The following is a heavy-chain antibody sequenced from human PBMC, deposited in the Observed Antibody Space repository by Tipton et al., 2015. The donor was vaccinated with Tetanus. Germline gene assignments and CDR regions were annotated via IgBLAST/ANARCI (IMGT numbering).Heavy chain of an antibody. D-gene: IGHD1-26*01. Sequence: QLVQSGAEVKKPGESLKISCKGSGYSFGIYWLAWVRQMPGKGLEWMGIIYPGDSDTRYSPSFDGQGSIPVDKSIATAYLQWSSLKASDPTMYYCARHTSGSSPAPFDYWGHGALVTVSS. CDR3: ARHTSGSSPAPFDY. CDR1: GYSFGIYW. CDR2: IYPGDSDT. J-gene: IGHJ4*01. V-gene: IGHV5-51*01.